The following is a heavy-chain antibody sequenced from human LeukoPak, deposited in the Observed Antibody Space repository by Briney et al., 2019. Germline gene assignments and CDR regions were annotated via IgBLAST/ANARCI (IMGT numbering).Heavy chain of an antibody. CDR2: ISRGGVIT. CDR3: VSRAGSPWGPFDD. Sequence: GGSLRLSCAASGFTFSDYAINWVRQAPGKGLEWVSSISRGGVITYYADSVKGRFSISRDNSNNTLYLHMNSLRAEDTAVYYCVSRAGSPWGPFDDWGQGTLVTVSS. V-gene: IGHV3-23*01. D-gene: IGHD7-27*01. CDR1: GFTFSDYA. J-gene: IGHJ4*02.